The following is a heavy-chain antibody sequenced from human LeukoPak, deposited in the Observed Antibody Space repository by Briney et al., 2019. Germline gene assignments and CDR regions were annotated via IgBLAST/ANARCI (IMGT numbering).Heavy chain of an antibody. CDR2: IDPSDSYT. CDR1: GYSFTSYW. J-gene: IGHJ3*02. D-gene: IGHD3-10*01. V-gene: IGHV5-10-1*01. Sequence: GESLKISCKGPGYSFTSYWISWVRQMPGKGLEWMGRIDPSDSYTNYSPSFQGHVTISADKSISTAYLQWSSLKASDTAMYYCARHGYYGSGSGPVDAFDIWGQGTMVTVSS. CDR3: ARHGYYGSGSGPVDAFDI.